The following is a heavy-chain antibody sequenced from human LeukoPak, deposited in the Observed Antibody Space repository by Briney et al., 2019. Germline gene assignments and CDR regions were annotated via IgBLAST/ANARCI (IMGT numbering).Heavy chain of an antibody. CDR2: INPNSGGT. CDR1: GYTFTDYF. Sequence: ASVTVSCKASGYTFTDYFMHWVRQAPGRGLEWMGWINPNSGGTNYAQKFQGRVTMTRDTSISTAYMELSSLRSDDTAVYYCARVEGYCSSTSCRKDFDYWGQGTLVTVSS. D-gene: IGHD2-2*01. CDR3: ARVEGYCSSTSCRKDFDY. V-gene: IGHV1-2*02. J-gene: IGHJ4*02.